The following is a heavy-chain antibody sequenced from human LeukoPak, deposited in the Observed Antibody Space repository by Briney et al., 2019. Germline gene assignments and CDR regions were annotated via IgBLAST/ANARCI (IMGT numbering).Heavy chain of an antibody. D-gene: IGHD5-18*01. CDR1: GFFFSTYW. CDR3: ARQADTAMLIWSFTDY. V-gene: IGHV3-7*01. J-gene: IGHJ4*02. Sequence: GGSLRLSCTTSGFFFSTYWMNWVRQAPGKGLEWVAAIKQDGSEKYYVDSVKGRFTISRDNAKNSLYLQMNSLRAEDTALYYCARQADTAMLIWSFTDYWGQGTLVTVSS. CDR2: IKQDGSEK.